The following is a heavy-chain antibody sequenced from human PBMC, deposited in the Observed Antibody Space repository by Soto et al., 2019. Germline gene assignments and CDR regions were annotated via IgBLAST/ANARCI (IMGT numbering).Heavy chain of an antibody. D-gene: IGHD2-15*01. Sequence: QVQLQQWGAGLLKPSETLSLTCAVYGGSFSGYYWSWIRQPPGKGLEWIGEINHSGSTNYNPSLKSLVTISVDTSKNQFSLKLSSVTAADTAVYYCARGSSYCSGGSCPNYWGQGTLVTVSS. V-gene: IGHV4-34*01. CDR3: ARGSSYCSGGSCPNY. CDR1: GGSFSGYY. J-gene: IGHJ4*02. CDR2: INHSGST.